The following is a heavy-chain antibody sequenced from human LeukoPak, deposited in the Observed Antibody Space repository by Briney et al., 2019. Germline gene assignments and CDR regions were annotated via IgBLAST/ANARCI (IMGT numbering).Heavy chain of an antibody. D-gene: IGHD3-22*01. CDR3: ARGGYYYDSSASTPKFDY. Sequence: ASVTVSCKASGYTFTGYYMHWVRQAPRQGLEWVGWINPNSGGTNYAQSLQGRVTMTRDTSISTAYMELSRVRSDDTAVYYWARGGYYYDSSASTPKFDYWGQRTLVTVSS. J-gene: IGHJ4*02. CDR1: GYTFTGYY. V-gene: IGHV1-2*02. CDR2: INPNSGGT.